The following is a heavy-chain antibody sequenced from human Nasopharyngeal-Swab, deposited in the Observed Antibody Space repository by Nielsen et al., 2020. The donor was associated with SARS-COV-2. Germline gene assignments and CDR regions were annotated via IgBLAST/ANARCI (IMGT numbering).Heavy chain of an antibody. Sequence: GSRRLSCTVSGYSISSGYYWGWIRQPPGKGLEWIGSIYHSGSTYYNPSLKSRVAISVDTSKNQFSLKLSSVTAADTAVYYCAKVGGGYFDYWGQGTLVTVSS. CDR1: GYSISSGYY. J-gene: IGHJ4*02. CDR3: AKVGGGYFDY. D-gene: IGHD2-15*01. CDR2: IYHSGST. V-gene: IGHV4-38-2*02.